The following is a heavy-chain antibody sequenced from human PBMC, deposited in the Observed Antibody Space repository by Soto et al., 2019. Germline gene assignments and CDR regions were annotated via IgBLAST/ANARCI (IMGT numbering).Heavy chain of an antibody. CDR2: INHSGST. J-gene: IGHJ4*02. V-gene: IGHV4-34*01. Sequence: SETLSLTCAVYGGSFSGFYWSWIRQPPGKGLEWIGDINHSGSTNYNPSLKSRVTISVDTSKNQFSLKLSSVTAADTAVYYCARGVRPYCSGGSCYVIPGYWGQGTLVTVSS. CDR3: ARGVRPYCSGGSCYVIPGY. D-gene: IGHD2-15*01. CDR1: GGSFSGFY.